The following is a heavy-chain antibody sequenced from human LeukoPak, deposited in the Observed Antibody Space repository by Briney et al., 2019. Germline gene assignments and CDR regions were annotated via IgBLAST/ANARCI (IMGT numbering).Heavy chain of an antibody. J-gene: IGHJ4*02. V-gene: IGHV3-48*04. CDR1: GFAFSTYS. CDR3: ASHMASDSGYWCDYDY. D-gene: IGHD6-25*01. Sequence: HPGGSLGLSWAASGFAFSTYSMHWVRQAPGKGLEWLSFINRCGDTTFYADSVRGRFTISRDNAKSSLYLEMSSLRAEDTAIYYCASHMASDSGYWCDYDYWSQGTLVAVSS. CDR2: INRCGDTT.